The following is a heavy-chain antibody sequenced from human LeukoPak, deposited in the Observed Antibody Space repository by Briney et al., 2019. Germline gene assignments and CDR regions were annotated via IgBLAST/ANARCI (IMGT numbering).Heavy chain of an antibody. V-gene: IGHV1-46*01. CDR2: INPSGGST. Sequence: ASVKVSCKASGYTFTSYYMHWVRQAPGQGLEWMGIINPSGGSTSYAQKFQGRVTMTRDMSTSTDYVELSSLRSEDTAVYYSARCDSVGDTAGWFAPWGEGALVTVSS. J-gene: IGHJ5*02. D-gene: IGHD1-26*01. CDR3: ARCDSVGDTAGWFAP. CDR1: GYTFTSYY.